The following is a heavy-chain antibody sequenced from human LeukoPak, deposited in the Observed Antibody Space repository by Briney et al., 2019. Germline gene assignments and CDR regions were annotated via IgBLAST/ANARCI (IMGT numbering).Heavy chain of an antibody. D-gene: IGHD3-22*01. CDR2: INHSGST. CDR1: GGSFSGYY. CDR3: ARGGDSSGYEGRFDP. Sequence: SETLSLTCAVYGGSFSGYYRSWIRQPPGKGLEWIGEINHSGSTNYNPSLKSRVTISVDTSKNQFSLKLSSVTAADTAVYYCARGGDSSGYEGRFDPWGQGTLVTVSS. V-gene: IGHV4-34*01. J-gene: IGHJ5*02.